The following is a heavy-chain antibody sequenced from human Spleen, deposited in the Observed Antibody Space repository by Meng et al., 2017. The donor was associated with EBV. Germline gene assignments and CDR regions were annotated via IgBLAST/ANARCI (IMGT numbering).Heavy chain of an antibody. D-gene: IGHD3-22*01. Sequence: QLQLQAAGPGLGKPSETRSLTCTVSGVSIGSGDYYWGWIRQPPGKGLEWIGNIYYSGRTYDNPSLTSRVTMSVDTSKNQFSLKLSSVTAADTAVYYCARDLNSHSSGYYSNWFDPWGQGTLVTVSS. V-gene: IGHV4-39*07. J-gene: IGHJ5*02. CDR2: IYYSGRT. CDR3: ARDLNSHSSGYYSNWFDP. CDR1: GVSIGSGDYY.